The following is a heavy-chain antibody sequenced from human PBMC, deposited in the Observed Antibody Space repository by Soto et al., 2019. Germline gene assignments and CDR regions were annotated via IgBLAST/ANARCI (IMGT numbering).Heavy chain of an antibody. V-gene: IGHV4-4*07. CDR2: THSSGTT. Sequence: PSGTLSLTCTVSGGSISSHYWSWIRQPAGKGLEYIGRTHSSGTTNYNPSLRGRVSMSVDTSKNQFSLRLNSVTATDTAVYYCARTGLLDVVGAFDLWGQGTMVTVSS. D-gene: IGHD5-12*01. CDR3: ARTGLLDVVGAFDL. CDR1: GGSISSHY. J-gene: IGHJ3*01.